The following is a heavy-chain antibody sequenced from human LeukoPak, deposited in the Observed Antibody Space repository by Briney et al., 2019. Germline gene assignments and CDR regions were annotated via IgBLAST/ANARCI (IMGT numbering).Heavy chain of an antibody. CDR3: ARRAVSKVRGLIITSAFDI. CDR1: GYSFTSYW. CDR2: IYPGDSDT. D-gene: IGHD3-10*01. V-gene: IGHV5-51*01. Sequence: GESLKISCKGSGYSFTSYWIGWVRQMPGKGLEWMGIIYPGDSDTRYSPSLQGQVSISADKSISTAYLQWSSLKASDTAMYYCARRAVSKVRGLIITSAFDIWGQGTMVTVSS. J-gene: IGHJ3*02.